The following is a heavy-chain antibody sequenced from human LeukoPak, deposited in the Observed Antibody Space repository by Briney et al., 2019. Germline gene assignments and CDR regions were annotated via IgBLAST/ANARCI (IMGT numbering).Heavy chain of an antibody. CDR2: INHSGST. CDR1: GGSFSGFH. Sequence: SETLSLTCAVYGGSFSGFHWNWIRQPPGKGLEWIGDINHSGSTHYNPSLTSRVTISVDPSKNQFSLNLTSVTAADTAVYYCAPPPYNWNDYEYYYYTDVWGKGTTVTVSS. V-gene: IGHV4-34*01. J-gene: IGHJ6*03. CDR3: APPPYNWNDYEYYYYTDV. D-gene: IGHD1-20*01.